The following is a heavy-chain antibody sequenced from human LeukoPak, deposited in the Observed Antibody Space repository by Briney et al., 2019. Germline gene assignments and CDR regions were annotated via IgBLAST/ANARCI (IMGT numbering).Heavy chain of an antibody. Sequence: ASVKVSCKASGYTFTGYYMHWVRQAPGQGLEWMGWINPNSGGTNYAQKFQGRVTMTRDTSISTAYMELSRLRSDDTAVYYCARDPENCTNGVCYIHYHYYYMDVWGKGTTVTVSS. CDR2: INPNSGGT. V-gene: IGHV1-2*02. CDR3: ARDPENCTNGVCYIHYHYYYMDV. J-gene: IGHJ6*03. D-gene: IGHD2-8*01. CDR1: GYTFTGYY.